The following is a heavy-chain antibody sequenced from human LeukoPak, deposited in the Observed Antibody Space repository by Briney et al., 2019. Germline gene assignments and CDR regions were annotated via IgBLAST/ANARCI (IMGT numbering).Heavy chain of an antibody. D-gene: IGHD6-25*01. V-gene: IGHV1-2*02. J-gene: IGHJ5*02. Sequence: ASVKVSCKASGYTFTGYYIHWVRQAPGQGPEWMGWINPGSGGTNYAQKFQGRVTMTRDTSINMVYMELSRLRSDDTAVYYCAKVAGIAAARGWIDPWGQGTLVTVSS. CDR3: AKVAGIAAARGWIDP. CDR2: INPGSGGT. CDR1: GYTFTGYY.